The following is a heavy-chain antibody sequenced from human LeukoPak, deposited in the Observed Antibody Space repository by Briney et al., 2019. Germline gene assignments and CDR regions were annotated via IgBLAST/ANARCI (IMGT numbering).Heavy chain of an antibody. V-gene: IGHV1-69*04. Sequence: ASVKVSCKASGGTFSSYAISWVRQAPGQGLDWMGRIIPILCIANYAQKFQGGVTITADKSTSTAYMELSSLRSEDTAVYYCARAWGYCSSTSCYSEYYGMDVWGQGTTVTVSS. CDR3: ARAWGYCSSTSCYSEYYGMDV. D-gene: IGHD2-2*01. CDR1: GGTFSSYA. J-gene: IGHJ6*02. CDR2: IIPILCIA.